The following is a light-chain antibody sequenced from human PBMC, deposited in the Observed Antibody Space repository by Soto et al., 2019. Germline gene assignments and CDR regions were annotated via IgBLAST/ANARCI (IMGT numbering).Light chain of an antibody. CDR2: KAS. V-gene: IGKV1-5*03. Sequence: DIQMTQSPSTLSASVGDRVIITCRASQSINNWLAWYQQKPGKAPKLLMYKASTLKSGVPSRFSGSGSGTEFTLTISSLQPDDFATYYCQHYNSYSEAFGQGTKVDIK. CDR3: QHYNSYSEA. J-gene: IGKJ1*01. CDR1: QSINNW.